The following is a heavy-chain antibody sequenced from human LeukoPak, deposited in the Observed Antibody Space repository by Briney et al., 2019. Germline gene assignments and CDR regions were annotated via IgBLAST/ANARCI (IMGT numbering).Heavy chain of an antibody. Sequence: SETLSLTCAVYGGSFSGYYWSWIRQPPGKGLEWIGEINHSGSTNYNPSLKSRVTISVDTSQNQFSLKLSSVTAADTAVYYCARGRYDSSGYYYRPRHFDYWGQGTLVTVSS. J-gene: IGHJ4*02. CDR3: ARGRYDSSGYYYRPRHFDY. D-gene: IGHD3-22*01. CDR1: GGSFSGYY. V-gene: IGHV4-34*01. CDR2: INHSGST.